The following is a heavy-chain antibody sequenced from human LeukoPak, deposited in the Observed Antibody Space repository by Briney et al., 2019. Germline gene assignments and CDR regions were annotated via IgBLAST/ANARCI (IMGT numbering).Heavy chain of an antibody. V-gene: IGHV3-21*06. CDR2: ISESSRYI. D-gene: IGHD2-15*01. CDR3: AREGGWNLPTLVY. CDR1: GFTFSSYS. J-gene: IGHJ4*02. Sequence: GGSLRLSCAASGFTFSSYSMNWVRQAPGKGLEWVSSISESSRYIYYADSVKGRFTISRDNAKNSLYLHMNSLRAEDTAVYYCAREGGWNLPTLVYWGQGTLVTVSS.